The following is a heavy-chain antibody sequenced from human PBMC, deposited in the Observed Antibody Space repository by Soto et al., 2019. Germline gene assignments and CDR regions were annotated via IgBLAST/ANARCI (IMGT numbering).Heavy chain of an antibody. Sequence: EVQLLESGGGSVLPGGSLRLSCAASGFSFGTYTFSWVRQAPGKGPEWVSGIIQDGTTHYADSVRGRFTISRDNSKYTVYLQMFSLRGEDTGVYYCAKDLRPDGAWDFDYWGQGTLVTVSS. CDR1: GFSFGTYT. J-gene: IGHJ4*02. CDR3: AKDLRPDGAWDFDY. V-gene: IGHV3-23*01. D-gene: IGHD4-17*01. CDR2: IIQDGTT.